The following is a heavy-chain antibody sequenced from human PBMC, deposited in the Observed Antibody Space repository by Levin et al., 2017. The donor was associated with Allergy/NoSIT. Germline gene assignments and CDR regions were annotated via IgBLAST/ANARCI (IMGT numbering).Heavy chain of an antibody. Sequence: GGSLRLSCAASGFTFSNYNINWVRQAPGKGLEWVSYSSSSRTTYYADSVKGRFTISRDNAKNSLYLQVNSLRDEDTAVYYCARDRSLDDAFDLWGQGTMVTVSS. CDR1: GFTFSNYN. CDR2: SSSSRTT. CDR3: ARDRSLDDAFDL. J-gene: IGHJ3*01. V-gene: IGHV3-48*02. D-gene: IGHD3-3*01.